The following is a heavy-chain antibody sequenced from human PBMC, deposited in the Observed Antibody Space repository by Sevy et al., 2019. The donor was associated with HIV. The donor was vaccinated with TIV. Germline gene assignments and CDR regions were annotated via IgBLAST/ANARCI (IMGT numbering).Heavy chain of an antibody. J-gene: IGHJ4*02. Sequence: GGSLRLSCAASGFSFSSYGMHWVRQAPGKGLEWVAVLWYDGSNKYYGDSVKGRFTISRDNSKNTLYLQMNSLRADDTAMYYCARAWGSYRYARLDYWGQGTRVTVSS. CDR1: GFSFSSYG. CDR2: LWYDGSNK. V-gene: IGHV3-33*01. CDR3: ARAWGSYRYARLDY. D-gene: IGHD3-16*02.